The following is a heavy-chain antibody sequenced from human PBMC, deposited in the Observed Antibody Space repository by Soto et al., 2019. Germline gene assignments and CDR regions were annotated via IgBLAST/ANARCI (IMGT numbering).Heavy chain of an antibody. D-gene: IGHD3-22*01. J-gene: IGHJ6*02. V-gene: IGHV1-18*01. CDR3: ARDYVYYDSSGSQDYYGMDV. CDR1: GYTFTSYG. CDR2: ISAYNGNT. Sequence: ASVKVFCKASGYTFTSYGISWVRQATGQGLEWMGWISAYNGNTNYAQKLQGRVTMTTDTSTSTAYMELRSLGSDDTAVYYCARDYVYYDSSGSQDYYGMDVWGQGTTVTVSS.